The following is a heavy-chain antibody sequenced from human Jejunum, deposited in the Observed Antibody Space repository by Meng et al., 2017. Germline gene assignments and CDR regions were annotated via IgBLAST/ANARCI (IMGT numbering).Heavy chain of an antibody. CDR1: VFTSYYFW. Sequence: GGSLRPSCAALVFTSYYFWMTWVRQAPGKGLEWVANIMHDVSDKYYVDSVKGRFTISRDNAKNSLYLQMNSLRADDTAMYYCARDSLNWASELGTFDIWGQGTMVTVSS. CDR2: IMHDVSDK. CDR3: ARDSLNWASELGTFDI. V-gene: IGHV3-7*01. D-gene: IGHD7-27*01. J-gene: IGHJ3*02.